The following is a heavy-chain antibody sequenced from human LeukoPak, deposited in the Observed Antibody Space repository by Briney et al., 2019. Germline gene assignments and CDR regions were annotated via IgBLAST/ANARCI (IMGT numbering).Heavy chain of an antibody. CDR1: GYTFTGYY. CDR3: ASLVGTYSSSSGVDY. CDR2: INPNSGGT. D-gene: IGHD6-6*01. J-gene: IGHJ4*02. Sequence: ASVKVSCKASGYTFTGYYMHWVRQAPGQGLEWMGWINPNSGGTHYAQKFQGRVTMTRDTSISTAYMELSRLRSDDTAVYYCASLVGTYSSSSGVDYWGQGTLVTVSS. V-gene: IGHV1-2*02.